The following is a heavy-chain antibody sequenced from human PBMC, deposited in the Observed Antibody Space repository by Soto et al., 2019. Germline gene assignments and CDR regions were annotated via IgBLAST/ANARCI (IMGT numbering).Heavy chain of an antibody. Sequence: SETLSLTCAVSGGSISSYYWSWIRQPPGKGLEWIGYIYYSGSTNYNPSLKSRVTISVDTSKNQFSLKLSSVTAADTAVYYCARRRVVAPSIRSGWYFDYWGQGTLVTVSS. CDR3: ARRRVVAPSIRSGWYFDY. CDR1: GGSISSYY. CDR2: IYYSGST. J-gene: IGHJ4*02. D-gene: IGHD6-19*01. V-gene: IGHV4-59*08.